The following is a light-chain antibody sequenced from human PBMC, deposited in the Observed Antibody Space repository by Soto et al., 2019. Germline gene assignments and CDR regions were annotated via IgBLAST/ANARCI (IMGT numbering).Light chain of an antibody. J-gene: IGKJ4*01. CDR3: QQFESLPLT. Sequence: DIQMTQSPSSLSASVGDRVTITCQASQDISDHLNWYQQKSGQAPNLLIYDASSLETGVPSRFNGGGSGTHFTFTITVLQPEDIGTYYWQQFESLPLTFGGGTKV. CDR1: QDISDH. CDR2: DAS. V-gene: IGKV1-33*01.